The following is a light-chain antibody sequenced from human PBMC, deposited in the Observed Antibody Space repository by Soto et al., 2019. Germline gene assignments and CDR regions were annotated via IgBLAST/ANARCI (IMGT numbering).Light chain of an antibody. V-gene: IGKV4-1*01. CDR1: HSLFFGSNNKNF. CDR3: LQYFSTPRT. CDR2: WSS. J-gene: IGKJ1*01. Sequence: DIVMTQSPDSLAVSLGERATINCRSSHSLFFGSNNKNFLSWYQQKPGQPPKLLITWSSTRESGVPDRFTGSGSGTDFSLTITNLQAEDVAVYYCLQYFSTPRTLGQGTKVDIK.